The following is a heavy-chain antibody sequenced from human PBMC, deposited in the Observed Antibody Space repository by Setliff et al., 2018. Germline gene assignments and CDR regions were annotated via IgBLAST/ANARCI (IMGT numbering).Heavy chain of an antibody. J-gene: IGHJ6*03. D-gene: IGHD6-19*01. CDR1: GGSISSYY. V-gene: IGHV4-4*07. Sequence: PSETLSLTCTVSGGSISSYYWSWIRQPAVKGLEWIGHIYIGGSANYNPSLKSRVTVSIDTSKNQFSLKLNSVTAADMAVYYCAREQWLDPPGYYYMDVWAKGTTVTVSS. CDR2: IYIGGSA. CDR3: AREQWLDPPGYYYMDV.